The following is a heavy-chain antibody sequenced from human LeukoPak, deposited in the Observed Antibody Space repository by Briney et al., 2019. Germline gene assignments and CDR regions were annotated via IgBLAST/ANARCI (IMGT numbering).Heavy chain of an antibody. V-gene: IGHV4-34*08. Sequence: KSWGVLRLSCAASGLTLSDDYMTWVRQAPGKGLELIGIMDYSGNTYYNPSLKSRVTISVDTSKNQFSLKLSSVTAADTAVYYCVRSGGYCGTTTCHVEYFDLWGRGTLVTVSS. CDR1: GLTLSDDY. CDR3: VRSGGYCGTTTCHVEYFDL. D-gene: IGHD2-2*01. CDR2: MDYSGNT. J-gene: IGHJ2*01.